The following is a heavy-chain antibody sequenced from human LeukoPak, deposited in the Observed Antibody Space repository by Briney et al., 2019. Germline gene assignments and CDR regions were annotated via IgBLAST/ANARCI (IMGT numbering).Heavy chain of an antibody. CDR3: ARDGGSGWLYYYYYYMDV. CDR1: GFTFDDYG. CDR2: INWNGGST. V-gene: IGHV3-20*04. D-gene: IGHD6-19*01. Sequence: GGSLRLSCAASGFTFDDYGMSWVRQAPGKGLEWVSGINWNGGSTGYADSVKGRFTISRDNAKNSLYLQMNSLRAEDTALYYCARDGGSGWLYYYYYYMDVWGKGTTVTVSS. J-gene: IGHJ6*03.